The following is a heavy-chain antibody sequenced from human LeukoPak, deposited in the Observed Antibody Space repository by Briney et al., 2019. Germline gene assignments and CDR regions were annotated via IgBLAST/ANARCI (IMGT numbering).Heavy chain of an antibody. CDR3: ARDREPPEKYYFDY. D-gene: IGHD1-26*01. CDR1: GFTFSSYG. V-gene: IGHV3-33*01. J-gene: IGHJ4*02. Sequence: GGSLRLSCAASGFTFSSYGMHWVRQAPGKGLEWVAVIWYDGSNKYYADSVKGRFTISRDNSKNTLYLQMNSLRAEDTAVYYCARDREPPEKYYFDYWGQGTLVTVSS. CDR2: IWYDGSNK.